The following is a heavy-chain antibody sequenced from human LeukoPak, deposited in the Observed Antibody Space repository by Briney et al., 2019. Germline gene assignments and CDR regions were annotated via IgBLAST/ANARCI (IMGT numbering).Heavy chain of an antibody. D-gene: IGHD7-27*01. J-gene: IGHJ5*02. CDR1: GGSLSSYY. V-gene: IGHV4-59*01. CDR2: IYYSGST. CDR3: ARDRRFENWARWFDP. Sequence: SETLSLTCTVSGGSLSSYYWSWIRQPPGKGLEWIGYIYYSGSTNYNPSLKSRVNISVDTSKNQFSLKLSSVTAADTAVYYCARDRRFENWARWFDPWGQGTLVTVSS.